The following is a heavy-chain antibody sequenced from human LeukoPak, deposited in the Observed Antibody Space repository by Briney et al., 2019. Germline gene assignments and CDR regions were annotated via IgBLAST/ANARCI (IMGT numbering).Heavy chain of an antibody. Sequence: PGGSLRLSCIASGFTFSSYWMHWVRQAPGKGLVWVSRINSDGSDTSYADSVKGRFTISRDNSKNTLYLQMNSLRAEDTAVYYCAKDRLEWLLGSFDYWGQGTLVTVSS. CDR1: GFTFSSYW. D-gene: IGHD3-3*01. V-gene: IGHV3-74*01. CDR3: AKDRLEWLLGSFDY. CDR2: INSDGSDT. J-gene: IGHJ4*02.